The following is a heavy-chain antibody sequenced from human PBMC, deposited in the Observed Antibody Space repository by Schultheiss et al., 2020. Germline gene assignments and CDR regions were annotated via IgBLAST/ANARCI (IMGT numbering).Heavy chain of an antibody. J-gene: IGHJ6*02. CDR2: ISSSSSYI. D-gene: IGHD3-10*01. V-gene: IGHV3-21*01. CDR3: ARDGRLVRLLYYYYGMDV. Sequence: GESLKISCAASGFTFTSYAMSWVRQAPGKGLEWVSSISSSSSYIYYADSVKGRFTISRDNAKNTLYLQMNSLRAEDTAVYYCARDGRLVRLLYYYYGMDVWGQGTTVTVSS. CDR1: GFTFTSYA.